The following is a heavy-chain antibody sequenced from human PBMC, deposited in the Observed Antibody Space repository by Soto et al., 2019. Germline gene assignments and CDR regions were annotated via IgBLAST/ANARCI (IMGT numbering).Heavy chain of an antibody. V-gene: IGHV3-30*18. J-gene: IGHJ4*02. D-gene: IGHD4-17*01. CDR3: VKDHLMNTVTTGGY. CDR1: GFSLSNYG. CDR2: ISYHGRDE. Sequence: QVQLVESGGGVVQPGRSLRLSCAASGFSLSNYGMHWVRQAPSKGLEWVAVISYHGRDEYYADSVKGRFTISRDTSKNTLYLQMNTLRPEDTAVYYCVKDHLMNTVTTGGYWGQGTLVTVSS.